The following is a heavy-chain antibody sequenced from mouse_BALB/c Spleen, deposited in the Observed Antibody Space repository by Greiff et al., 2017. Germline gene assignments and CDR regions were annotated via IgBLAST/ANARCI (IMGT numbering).Heavy chain of an antibody. CDR2: ISSGSSTI. CDR1: GFTFSSFG. J-gene: IGHJ3*01. V-gene: IGHV5-17*02. Sequence: EVKVEESGGGLVQPGGSRKLSCAASGFTFSSFGMHWVRQAPEKGLEWVAYISSGSSTIYYADTVKGRFTISRDNPKNTLFLQMSSLRSEDTAMYYCSDGFAYWGQGTLVTVSA. D-gene: IGHD1-1*01. CDR3: SDGFAY.